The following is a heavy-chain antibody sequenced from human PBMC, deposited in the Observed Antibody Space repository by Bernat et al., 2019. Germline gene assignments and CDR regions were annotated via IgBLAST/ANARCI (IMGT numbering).Heavy chain of an antibody. J-gene: IGHJ4*02. CDR2: FDPEDGET. V-gene: IGHV1-24*01. CDR3: ATDTPDGLLWFRELSFDH. Sequence: QVQLVQSGAEVKKPGASVKVSCKVSGYTLTELSMHWVRQAPGKGLAWMGGFDPEDGETIYVQKFQGRVTMTEDTSTDTAYMELSSLRSEDTAVYYCATDTPDGLLWFRELSFDHWGQGTLVTVSS. CDR1: GYTLTELS. D-gene: IGHD3-10*01.